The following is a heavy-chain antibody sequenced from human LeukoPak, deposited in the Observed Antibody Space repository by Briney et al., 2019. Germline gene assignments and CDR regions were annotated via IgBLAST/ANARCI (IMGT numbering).Heavy chain of an antibody. D-gene: IGHD6-19*01. J-gene: IGHJ6*02. CDR2: ISAYNGNT. V-gene: IGHV1-18*01. CDR3: ARDKWLVEGGYYYYGMDV. CDR1: GYTFTSYG. Sequence: GASVKVSCKASGYTFTSYGISWVRQAPGQGLEWMGWISAYNGNTNYAQKLLGRVTMTTDTSTSTAYMELRSLRSDDTAVYYCARDKWLVEGGYYYYGMDVWGQGTTVTVSS.